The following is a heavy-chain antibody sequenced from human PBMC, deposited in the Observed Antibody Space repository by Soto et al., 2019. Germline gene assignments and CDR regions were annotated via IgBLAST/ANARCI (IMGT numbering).Heavy chain of an antibody. CDR2: VSGSGGTT. J-gene: IGHJ5*02. CDR1: GFTFSSYA. D-gene: IGHD5-18*01. V-gene: IGHV3-23*01. Sequence: EVQLLESGGGLVQPGGSLRLSCAASGFTFSSYAMSWVRQAPGKGLEWVSAVSGSGGTTYYADSVRGRFTISRDNSKNTPYLRMNSLRAEDTAIYFCARCTVDTIVTSCCCNWFGPWGQGTLVTVSS. CDR3: ARCTVDTIVTSCCCNWFGP.